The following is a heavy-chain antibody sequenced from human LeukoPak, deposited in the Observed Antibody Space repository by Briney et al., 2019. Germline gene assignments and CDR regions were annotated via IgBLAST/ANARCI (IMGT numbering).Heavy chain of an antibody. V-gene: IGHV3-30*07. D-gene: IGHD3-10*01. J-gene: IGHJ4*02. CDR3: ARASGPFVF. Sequence: DSVKDRFTISRDNSKNTLYLHMNSLIPGDTGVYYCARASGPFVFWGQGTLLTVSS.